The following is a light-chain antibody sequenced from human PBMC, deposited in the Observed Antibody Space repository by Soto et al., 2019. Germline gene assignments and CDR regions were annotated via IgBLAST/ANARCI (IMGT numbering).Light chain of an antibody. CDR1: SSNIGNNY. V-gene: IGLV1-51*02. Sequence: QSVLTQPPSVSTAPGQKVTISCSGSSSNIGNNYVSWYQQLPGTAPKLLIYENNKRPSGIPDRFSGSKSGTSATLGITGLQTGDEADYYCGTWDSSLSALWVFGGGTKLTV. CDR3: GTWDSSLSALWV. CDR2: ENN. J-gene: IGLJ3*02.